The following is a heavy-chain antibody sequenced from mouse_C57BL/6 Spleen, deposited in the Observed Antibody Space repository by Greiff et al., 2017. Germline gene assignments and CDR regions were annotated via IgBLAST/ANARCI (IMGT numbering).Heavy chain of an antibody. V-gene: IGHV14-4*01. CDR2: IDPENGDT. D-gene: IGHD2-10*01. J-gene: IGHJ3*01. CDR3: TSPTMPTRGFAY. Sequence: VQLQQSGAELVRPGASVKLSCTASGFNIKDDYMHWVKQRPEQGLEWIGWIDPENGDTEYASKFQGKATITADTSSNTAYLQLSSLTSEDTAVYYCTSPTMPTRGFAYWGQGTLVTVSA. CDR1: GFNIKDDY.